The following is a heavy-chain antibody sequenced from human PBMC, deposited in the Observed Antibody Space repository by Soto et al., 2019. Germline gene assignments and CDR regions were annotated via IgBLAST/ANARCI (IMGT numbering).Heavy chain of an antibody. J-gene: IGHJ4*02. D-gene: IGHD6-19*01. CDR3: ARDRLARGIPVAGRIDY. CDR2: ISSTGALM. Sequence: EVQLVESGGGLVKPGGSLRLSCAASGFIFSQYSMNWVRQAPGKGLEWVSSISSTGALMYYAASVKGRFTISRDDADNSMYLQMNSLRVEDTAVYYCARDRLARGIPVAGRIDYWGQGALVTVSS. V-gene: IGHV3-21*02. CDR1: GFIFSQYS.